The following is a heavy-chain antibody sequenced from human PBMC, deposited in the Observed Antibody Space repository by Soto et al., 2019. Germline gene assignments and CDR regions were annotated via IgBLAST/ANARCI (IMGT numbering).Heavy chain of an antibody. D-gene: IGHD3-22*01. CDR2: IIPIFGTA. Sequence: ASVKVSCKASGGTFSSYAISWVRQAPGQGLEWMGGIIPIFGTANYAQKFQGRVTITADESTSTAYMELSSLRSEDTAVYYCARAAGGYYDSSGYFPYYYGTDVWGQGTTVTVSS. V-gene: IGHV1-69*13. CDR1: GGTFSSYA. J-gene: IGHJ6*02. CDR3: ARAAGGYYDSSGYFPYYYGTDV.